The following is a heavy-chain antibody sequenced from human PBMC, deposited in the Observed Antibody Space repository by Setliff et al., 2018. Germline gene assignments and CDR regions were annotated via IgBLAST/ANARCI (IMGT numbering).Heavy chain of an antibody. V-gene: IGHV3-30*02. D-gene: IGHD2-21*01. CDR2: IRYDGYNK. CDR3: AKDSLEVVIALHGMDV. CDR1: GFTFSRYG. J-gene: IGHJ6*01. Sequence: SGGSLRLSCAASGFTFSRYGMYWVRQAPGKGLEWVAFIRYDGYNKYYADSVQGRFTISRDNSKNTLFLQMDSLRDDDTAVYYCAKDSLEVVIALHGMDVWGQGTTVTVSS.